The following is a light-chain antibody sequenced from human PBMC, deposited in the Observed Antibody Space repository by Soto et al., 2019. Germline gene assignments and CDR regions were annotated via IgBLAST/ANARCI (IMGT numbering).Light chain of an antibody. CDR1: QSISTY. V-gene: IGKV3-20*01. CDR3: QQYGSSPWT. J-gene: IGKJ1*01. CDR2: DAS. Sequence: EIVLTQSPGTLSLSPGEIASLSFMASQSISTYLAWYQVKPGQAPRLLIYDASSRATGIPDRFSGSGSGTDFTLTISRLEPEDFAVYYCQQYGSSPWTFGQGTKVDIK.